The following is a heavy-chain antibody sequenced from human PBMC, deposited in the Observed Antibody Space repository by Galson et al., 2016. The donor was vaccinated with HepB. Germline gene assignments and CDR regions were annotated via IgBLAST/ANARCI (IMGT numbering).Heavy chain of an antibody. CDR2: IYHSGIT. Sequence: SETLSLTCTVSGGSITSGNYYWAWIRQPPGKGLEWIGTIYHSGITYYNPSLKSRVTVSVDTSKNQFPLKMNSVTAADTAVYYCARDTYFYDGSGLDYWGQGTLVTVSS. J-gene: IGHJ4*02. CDR3: ARDTYFYDGSGLDY. CDR1: GGSITSGNYY. V-gene: IGHV4-39*01. D-gene: IGHD3-22*01.